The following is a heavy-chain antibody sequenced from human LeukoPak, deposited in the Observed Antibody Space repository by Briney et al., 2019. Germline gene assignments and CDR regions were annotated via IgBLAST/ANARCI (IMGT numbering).Heavy chain of an antibody. CDR2: IYYSGST. Sequence: SETLSLTCVVSGGSINNYYWGWIRQPPGRGLEWIGYIYYSGSTNYNPSLKGRVTISVDTSKTQFSLRLKSVTAADTAVYFCARRSDGYRGHLDYWGQGNLVTVSS. CDR3: ARRSDGYRGHLDY. J-gene: IGHJ4*02. CDR1: GGSINNYY. V-gene: IGHV4-59*01. D-gene: IGHD5-24*01.